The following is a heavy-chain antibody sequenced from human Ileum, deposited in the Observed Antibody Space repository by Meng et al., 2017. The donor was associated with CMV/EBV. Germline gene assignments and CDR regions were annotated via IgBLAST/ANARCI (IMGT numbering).Heavy chain of an antibody. V-gene: IGHV3-13*01. CDR1: GVTFATSD. J-gene: IGHJ4*02. D-gene: IGHD2-15*01. Sequence: GGSLRLSCGASGVTFATSDMHWVRQTAVKGLEWVSCIGKNGDTYYADSVRGRFTISRENAKNTLYLQMNNLRAGDTAVYYCAREAVDTPGNYYSPLESWGQGTLVTVSS. CDR2: IGKNGDT. CDR3: AREAVDTPGNYYSPLES.